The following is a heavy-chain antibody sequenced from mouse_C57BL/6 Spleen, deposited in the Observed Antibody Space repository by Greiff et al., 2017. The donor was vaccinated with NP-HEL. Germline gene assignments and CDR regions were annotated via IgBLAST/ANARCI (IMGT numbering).Heavy chain of an antibody. Sequence: QVQLQQPGAELVRPGSSVKLSCKASGYTFTSYWMDWVKQRPGQGLEWIGNIYPSDSETHYNQKFKDKATLTVDKSSSTAYMQLSSLTSEDSAVYYCARTLFTTVGGVYYFDYWGQGTTLTVSS. V-gene: IGHV1-61*01. D-gene: IGHD1-1*01. CDR3: ARTLFTTVGGVYYFDY. CDR2: IYPSDSET. J-gene: IGHJ2*01. CDR1: GYTFTSYW.